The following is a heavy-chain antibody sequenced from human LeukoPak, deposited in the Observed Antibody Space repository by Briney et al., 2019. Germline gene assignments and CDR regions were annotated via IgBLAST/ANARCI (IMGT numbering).Heavy chain of an antibody. CDR3: ARNNGMDV. CDR1: GFTFSSYA. Sequence: GGSLRLSCAASGFTFSSYAMHWVRQAPGKGLEWVAVISYDGSNKYYADSVKGRFTISRDNSKYTLYLQMNSLRAEDTALYHCARNNGMDVWGQGTTVIVSS. V-gene: IGHV3-30*04. CDR2: ISYDGSNK. J-gene: IGHJ6*02.